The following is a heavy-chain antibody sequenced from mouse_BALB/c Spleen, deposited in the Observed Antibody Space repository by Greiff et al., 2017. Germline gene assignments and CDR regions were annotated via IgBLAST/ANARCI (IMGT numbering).Heavy chain of an antibody. CDR2: ISSGGSYT. Sequence: EVMLVESGGGLVKPGGSLKLSCAASGFTFSSYAMSWVRQTPEKRLEWVATISSGGSYTYYPDSVKGRFTISRDNAKNTLYLQMSSRRSEDTAMYYCARHGTGTTHFDVWGAGTTVTVSS. D-gene: IGHD4-1*01. CDR1: GFTFSSYA. J-gene: IGHJ1*01. CDR3: ARHGTGTTHFDV. V-gene: IGHV5-9-3*01.